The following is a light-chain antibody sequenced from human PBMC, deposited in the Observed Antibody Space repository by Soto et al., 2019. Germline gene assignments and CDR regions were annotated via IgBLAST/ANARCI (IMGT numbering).Light chain of an antibody. J-gene: IGKJ3*01. CDR2: DAS. Sequence: DIQMTQSPSTLSASVGDRVTITCRASQSISSWLAWYQQKPGKAPKLLIYDASSMESGVTSRFSGSGSGTEFTLTINSLQPDDFATYYCQQYNSYSLFGPGTKVDIK. V-gene: IGKV1-5*01. CDR1: QSISSW. CDR3: QQYNSYSL.